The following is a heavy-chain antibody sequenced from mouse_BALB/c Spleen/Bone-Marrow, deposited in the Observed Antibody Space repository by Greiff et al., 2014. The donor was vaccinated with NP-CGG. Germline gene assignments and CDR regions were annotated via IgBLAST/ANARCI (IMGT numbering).Heavy chain of an antibody. CDR1: GYTFTSYW. Sequence: DLVKPGASVKLSCKASGYTFTSYWINWIKQRPGQGLEWIGRIAPGSGSTYYNEMFKGKATLTVDTSSSTAYIQLSSLSSEDSAVYFCARFPIYYGNCAAMDYWGQGTSVTVSS. CDR3: ARFPIYYGNCAAMDY. CDR2: IAPGSGST. V-gene: IGHV1S41*01. J-gene: IGHJ4*01. D-gene: IGHD2-1*01.